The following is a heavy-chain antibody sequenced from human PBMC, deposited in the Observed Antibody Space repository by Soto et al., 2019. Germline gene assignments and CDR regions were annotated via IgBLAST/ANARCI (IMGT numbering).Heavy chain of an antibody. D-gene: IGHD3-22*01. J-gene: IGHJ3*02. V-gene: IGHV3-23*01. CDR1: GFTFSSYA. CDR3: AKDRQYYYDSSGRGKNAFDI. CDR2: ISGSGGST. Sequence: GGSLRLSCAASGFTFSSYAMSWVRQAPGKXLEWVSAISGSGGSTYYADSVKGRFTISRDNSKNTLYLQMNSLRAEDTAVYYCAKDRQYYYDSSGRGKNAFDIWGQGTMVTVS.